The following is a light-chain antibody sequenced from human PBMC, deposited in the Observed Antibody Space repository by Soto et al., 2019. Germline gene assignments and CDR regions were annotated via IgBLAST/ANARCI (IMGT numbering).Light chain of an antibody. CDR3: SSYTSSSPPVV. V-gene: IGLV2-14*01. J-gene: IGLJ2*01. Sequence: QSALTQPASVSGSPGQSITISCTGTSSDVGGYNYVSWYQQHPGKAPKLMIYDVSNRPSGVSNRFSGSKSCNTASLTISGLQAEDEADYYCSSYTSSSPPVVFGGGTKLTVL. CDR2: DVS. CDR1: SSDVGGYNY.